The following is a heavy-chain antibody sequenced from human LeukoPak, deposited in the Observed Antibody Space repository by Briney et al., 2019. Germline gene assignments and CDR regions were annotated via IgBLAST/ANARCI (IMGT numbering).Heavy chain of an antibody. CDR3: ARVRAGTGSGSYYYYMDV. CDR2: IIPAFGTT. D-gene: IGHD3-10*01. Sequence: SVKVSCKASGGTFSTYTVSWVRQAPGQGLEWMGGIIPAFGTTNYAQRFQGRVTITADESTSTAYMEMNSLTSEDTAVYYCARVRAGTGSGSYYYYMDVWGKGTTVTISS. CDR1: GGTFSTYT. V-gene: IGHV1-69*13. J-gene: IGHJ6*03.